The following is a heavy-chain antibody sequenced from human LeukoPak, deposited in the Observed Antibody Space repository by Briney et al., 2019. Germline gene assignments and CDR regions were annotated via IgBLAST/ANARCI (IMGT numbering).Heavy chain of an antibody. CDR3: ARGGYSYDFDY. V-gene: IGHV3-53*01. CDR1: GFTVSNNY. J-gene: IGHJ4*02. CDR2: IYSGGST. Sequence: GGSLRLSCAASGFTVSNNYMRWVRQAPGKGLEWVSVIYSGGSTYYADSVKGRFTISRDNSKNTLYLQMNSLRAEDTAVYYCARGGYSYDFDYWGQGTLVTVSS. D-gene: IGHD5-18*01.